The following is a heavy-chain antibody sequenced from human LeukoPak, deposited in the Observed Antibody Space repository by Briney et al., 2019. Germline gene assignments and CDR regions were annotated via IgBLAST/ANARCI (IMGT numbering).Heavy chain of an antibody. J-gene: IGHJ3*02. V-gene: IGHV4-39*07. CDR2: IYYTGST. CDR3: ARGDILTGFGAFDI. CDR1: GDSINIGYYF. Sequence: SETLSLTCTVSGDSINIGYYFWGWIRQPPGKGLEWLGNIYYTGSTYDNPSLKSRVTISVDTSKNQFSLKLSSVTAADTAVYYCARGDILTGFGAFDIWGQGTMVTVS. D-gene: IGHD3-9*01.